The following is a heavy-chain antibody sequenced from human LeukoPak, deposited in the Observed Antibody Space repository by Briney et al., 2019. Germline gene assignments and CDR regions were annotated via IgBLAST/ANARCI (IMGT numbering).Heavy chain of an antibody. CDR2: ISSSGSTI. Sequence: GGSLRLSCAASGFTFSDYYMSWIRQAPGKGLEWVSYISSSGSTIYYADSVKGRFTISRDNSKLYLQMNSLRAEDTAVYYCARGPSGYHNTGGQGTLVTVSS. CDR1: GFTFSDYY. D-gene: IGHD5-12*01. J-gene: IGHJ4*02. CDR3: ARGPSGYHNT. V-gene: IGHV3-11*04.